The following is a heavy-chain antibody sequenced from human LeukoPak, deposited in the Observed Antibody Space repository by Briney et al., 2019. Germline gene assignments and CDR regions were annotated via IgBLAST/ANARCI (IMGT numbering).Heavy chain of an antibody. CDR3: AKDGGIAVAGTVDY. J-gene: IGHJ4*02. D-gene: IGHD6-19*01. V-gene: IGHV3-30-3*01. CDR1: GFTFSSYA. Sequence: GRSLRLSCAASGFTFSSYAMHWVRQAPGKGLVWVAIISYDGSNKYYADSVKGRFTISRDNSKNTLYLQINSLRAEDTAVYYCAKDGGIAVAGTVDYWGQGTLVTVSS. CDR2: ISYDGSNK.